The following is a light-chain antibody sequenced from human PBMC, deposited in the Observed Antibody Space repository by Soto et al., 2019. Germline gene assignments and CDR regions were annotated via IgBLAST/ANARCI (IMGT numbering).Light chain of an antibody. CDR3: ETRDSNFNYV. Sequence: QSVLTQSSSASASLGSSVKLTCTLSSGHSSYIIAWHQQQPGKAPRYLMKLEGSGSYNKGSGVPDRFSGSSSGADRYLTISNLQSEDEADYYCETRDSNFNYVFGTGTKLTVL. J-gene: IGLJ1*01. CDR2: LEGSGSY. V-gene: IGLV4-60*03. CDR1: SGHSSYI.